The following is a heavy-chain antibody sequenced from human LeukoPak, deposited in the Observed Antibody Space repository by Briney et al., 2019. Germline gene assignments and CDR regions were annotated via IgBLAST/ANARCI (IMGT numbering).Heavy chain of an antibody. CDR1: GGSISSYY. Sequence: SETLSLTCTVSGGSISSYYWSWIRQPPGKGLEGIGYIYYSGSTNYNPSLKSRVTISVDTSKNQFSLKLSSVTAADTAVYYCARNENWFDPWGQGTLVTVSS. D-gene: IGHD1-1*01. V-gene: IGHV4-59*08. CDR3: ARNENWFDP. CDR2: IYYSGST. J-gene: IGHJ5*02.